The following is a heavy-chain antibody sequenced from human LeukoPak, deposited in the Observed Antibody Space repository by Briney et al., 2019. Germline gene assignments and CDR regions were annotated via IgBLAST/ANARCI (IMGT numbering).Heavy chain of an antibody. Sequence: ASVKVSCKASGYTFTSYGISWVRQAPGQGLEWMGWIIAYNGNTNYAQKLQGRVTMTTDTSTSTAYMELRSLRSDDTAVYYCARAYDSSGPTHWYFDLWGRGTLVTVSS. CDR1: GYTFTSYG. J-gene: IGHJ2*01. D-gene: IGHD3-22*01. V-gene: IGHV1-18*01. CDR3: ARAYDSSGPTHWYFDL. CDR2: IIAYNGNT.